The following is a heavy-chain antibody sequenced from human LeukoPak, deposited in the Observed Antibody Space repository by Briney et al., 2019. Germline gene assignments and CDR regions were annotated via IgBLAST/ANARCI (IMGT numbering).Heavy chain of an antibody. J-gene: IGHJ6*03. Sequence: SETLSLTCAVSGVSVSSYYWAWIRQPPGKGLEWIGEINHSGSTNYNPSLKSRVTMSVDTSKNQFSLKLSSVTAADTAVYYCARDGGIAAAGYYYYYYMDVWGKGTTVTVSS. D-gene: IGHD6-13*01. V-gene: IGHV4-34*01. CDR2: INHSGST. CDR3: ARDGGIAAAGYYYYYYMDV. CDR1: GVSVSSYY.